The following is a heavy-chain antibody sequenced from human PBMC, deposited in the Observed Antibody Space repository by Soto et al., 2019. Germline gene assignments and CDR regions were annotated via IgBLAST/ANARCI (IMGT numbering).Heavy chain of an antibody. Sequence: EVQLVESGGGLVKAGGSLRLFCTASGFTFRNYNMTWVRQAPGKGLAWVSSISTGGAYMFYADSVKGRFTISRDNAQNSLFLQIDSPRAEDTAVYYCARDIASPGGDYFDSWGQGTLVTVSS. CDR1: GFTFRNYN. J-gene: IGHJ4*02. V-gene: IGHV3-21*06. CDR2: ISTGGAYM. D-gene: IGHD2-21*01. CDR3: ARDIASPGGDYFDS.